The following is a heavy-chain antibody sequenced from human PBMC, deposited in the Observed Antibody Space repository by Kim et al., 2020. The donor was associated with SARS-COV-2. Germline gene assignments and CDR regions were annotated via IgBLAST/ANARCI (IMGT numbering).Heavy chain of an antibody. J-gene: IGHJ6*02. CDR3: ARDTDDFWSGYTSMDV. D-gene: IGHD3-3*01. V-gene: IGHV3-21*01. Sequence: SVRGRFTISRDNAKNSLYLQINSLRAEDTAVYYCARDTDDFWSGYTSMDVWGQGTTVTVSS.